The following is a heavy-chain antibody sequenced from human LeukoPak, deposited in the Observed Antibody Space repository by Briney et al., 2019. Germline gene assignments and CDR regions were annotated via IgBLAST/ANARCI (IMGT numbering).Heavy chain of an antibody. V-gene: IGHV3-23*01. J-gene: IGHJ4*02. CDR2: ITGTGDGT. Sequence: GGSLRLSCAASGFTFRSYNMNWVRQAPGKGLEWVSSITGTGDGTSAADSVKGRFTISRDSSKHTLYLQMNSLRVEDTAVYYCAKAGLVRGGALDSWGQGTLVTVSS. D-gene: IGHD4/OR15-4a*01. CDR3: AKAGLVRGGALDS. CDR1: GFTFRSYN.